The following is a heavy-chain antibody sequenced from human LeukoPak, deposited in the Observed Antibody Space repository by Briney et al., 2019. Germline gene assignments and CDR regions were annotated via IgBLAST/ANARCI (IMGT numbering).Heavy chain of an antibody. CDR3: ARVGLGITIFGVVKNAFDI. D-gene: IGHD3-3*01. Sequence: PGGSLRLSCAASGFIVSSNEMSWVRQAPGKGLEWVSSISAGSTYYADSRKGRFTISRDNSKNTLHLQMNSLRAEDTAVYYCARVGLGITIFGVVKNAFDIWGQGTMVTVSS. J-gene: IGHJ3*02. V-gene: IGHV3-38-3*01. CDR2: ISAGST. CDR1: GFIVSSNE.